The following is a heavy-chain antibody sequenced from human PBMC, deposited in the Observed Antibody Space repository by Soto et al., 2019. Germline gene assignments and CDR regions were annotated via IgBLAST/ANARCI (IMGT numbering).Heavy chain of an antibody. CDR3: ASFRAVAGTSIGVDAFDI. J-gene: IGHJ3*02. V-gene: IGHV4-34*01. Sequence: SETLSLTCAVYGGSFSGYYWSWIRQPPGKGLEWIGEINHSGSTNYNPSLKSRVTISVDTSKNQFSLKLGSVTAADTAVYYCASFRAVAGTSIGVDAFDIWGQGTMVTVSS. CDR2: INHSGST. CDR1: GGSFSGYY. D-gene: IGHD6-19*01.